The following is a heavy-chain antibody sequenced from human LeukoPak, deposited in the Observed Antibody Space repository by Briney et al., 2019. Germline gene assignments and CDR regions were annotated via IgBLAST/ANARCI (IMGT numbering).Heavy chain of an antibody. CDR2: LISIFGTE. CDR3: ARGLSHYGSASSFDY. V-gene: IGHV1-69*05. Sequence: VASVKVSCKASGGTFISYAISGVRQAPGQGLEGMGGLISIFGTENYAKKFQGRVTITTDESTRTAYMELSSLRSEDTAVYYCARGLSHYGSASSFDYWGQGTLVTVSS. CDR1: GGTFISYA. D-gene: IGHD3-10*01. J-gene: IGHJ4*02.